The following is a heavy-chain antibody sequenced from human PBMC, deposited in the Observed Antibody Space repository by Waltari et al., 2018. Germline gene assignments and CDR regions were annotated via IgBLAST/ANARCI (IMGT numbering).Heavy chain of an antibody. D-gene: IGHD3-10*01. CDR2: DSPNSGGT. V-gene: IGHV1-2*02. CDR3: ARDLKPYNWYFDL. Sequence: QVQLVQSGAEVKKPGASVKVSCKASGYTFIDNYIHWVRQAPGQGLEWMGWDSPNSGGTEYAQHFQGRVTMTRDTSISTADMELYRLRSDDTAVYYCARDLKPYNWYFDLWGRGTLVTVSS. J-gene: IGHJ2*01. CDR1: GYTFIDNY.